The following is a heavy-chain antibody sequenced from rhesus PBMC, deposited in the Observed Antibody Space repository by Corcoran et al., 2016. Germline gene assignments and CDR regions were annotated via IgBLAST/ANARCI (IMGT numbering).Heavy chain of an antibody. Sequence: QVQLQELGPGLVKPLETLSLTCAVSGGSISSNYWSWIRQAPGKGLEWIGYIYGRGSSTNYNPSRKRRVTLSVDTSRNQLSLKLSSVTAADTAVYYCARRPYGLDSWGQGVVVTVSS. CDR3: ARRPYGLDS. J-gene: IGHJ6*01. V-gene: IGHV4S11*01. CDR1: GGSISSNY. CDR2: IYGRGSST.